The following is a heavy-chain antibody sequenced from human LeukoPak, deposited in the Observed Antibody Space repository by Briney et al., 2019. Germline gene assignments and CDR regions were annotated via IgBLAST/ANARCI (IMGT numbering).Heavy chain of an antibody. D-gene: IGHD2-2*01. V-gene: IGHV4-59*01. CDR3: ARVLASSSTKGPNWFDP. CDR2: IYYSGST. J-gene: IGHJ5*02. CDR1: GGSISSYY. Sequence: SSETLSLTCTVSGGSISSYYWSRIRQPPGKGLEWIGYIYYSGSTNYNPSLKSRVTISVDTSKNQFSLKLSSVTAADTAVYYCARVLASSSTKGPNWFDPWGQGTLVTVSS.